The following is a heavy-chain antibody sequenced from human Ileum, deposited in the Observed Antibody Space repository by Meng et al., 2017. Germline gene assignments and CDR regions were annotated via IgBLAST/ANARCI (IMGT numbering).Heavy chain of an antibody. D-gene: IGHD3-10*01. CDR1: GFSFSTYA. Sequence: GESLKISCAASGFSFSTYAMSWVRQAPGEGLEWVSVISNSGGHTFYADSVKGRFTISRDNSRNTVSLQMNNLRAEDTAVYYCAKGITMVRGITYYLCYWGQGTLVTVSS. V-gene: IGHV3-23*01. CDR2: ISNSGGHT. CDR3: AKGITMVRGITYYLCY. J-gene: IGHJ4*01.